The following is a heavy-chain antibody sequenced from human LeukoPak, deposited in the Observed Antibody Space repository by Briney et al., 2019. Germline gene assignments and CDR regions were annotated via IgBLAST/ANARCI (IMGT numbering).Heavy chain of an antibody. CDR1: GFTFSNYA. Sequence: GGSLRLSCAASGFTFSNYAVIWVRQAPGQGLEWASAITSAGAPRYADSVKGRFTISRDNSKNTLYLQMNSLRAEDTAQYFCARDPNGDYIGAFEFWGQGTGVTVSS. CDR3: ARDPNGDYIGAFEF. D-gene: IGHD4-17*01. CDR2: ITSAGAP. J-gene: IGHJ3*01. V-gene: IGHV3-23*01.